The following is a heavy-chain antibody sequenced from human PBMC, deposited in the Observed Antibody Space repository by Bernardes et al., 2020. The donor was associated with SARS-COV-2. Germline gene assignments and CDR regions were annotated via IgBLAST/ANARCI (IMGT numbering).Heavy chain of an antibody. CDR1: GGSISSSSYY. CDR2: IYYSGST. CDR3: AVLTYYDFWSGYYRGLGSMDV. V-gene: IGHV4-39*01. J-gene: IGHJ6*02. D-gene: IGHD3-3*01. Sequence: LSLTCTVSGGSISSSSYYWGWIRQPPGKGLEWIGSIYYSGSTYYNPSLKSRVTISVDTSKNQFSLKLSSVTAADTAVYYCAVLTYYDFWSGYYRGLGSMDVWGQGTTVTVSS.